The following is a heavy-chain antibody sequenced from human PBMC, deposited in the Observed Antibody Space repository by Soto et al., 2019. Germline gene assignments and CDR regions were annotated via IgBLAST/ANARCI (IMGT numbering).Heavy chain of an antibody. J-gene: IGHJ4*02. V-gene: IGHV4-30-2*01. CDR3: ARGRYGSGSYFDY. CDR1: GGSISSGGYS. Sequence: SETLSLTCAVSGGSISSGGYSWSWIRQPPGKGLEWIGYIYHSGSTYYNPSLKSRVTISVDRSKNQFSLKLSSVTAADTAVYYCARGRYGSGSYFDYWGQGTLVTVS. D-gene: IGHD3-10*01. CDR2: IYHSGST.